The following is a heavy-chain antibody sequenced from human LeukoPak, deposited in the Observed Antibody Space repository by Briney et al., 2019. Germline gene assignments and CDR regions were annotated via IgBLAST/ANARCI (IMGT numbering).Heavy chain of an antibody. CDR1: GLTDSKTY. J-gene: IGHJ4*02. V-gene: IGHV3-66*02. Sequence: TGGSLRLSCAASGLTDSKTYMSWVRQAPGKGLEWVSVLYPGGNTYYADSVKGRFTISRDNSKNTLYLQMNSLRTEDTAVYYCAADGYSSSWFLYWGQGTLVTVSS. D-gene: IGHD6-13*01. CDR3: AADGYSSSWFLY. CDR2: LYPGGNT.